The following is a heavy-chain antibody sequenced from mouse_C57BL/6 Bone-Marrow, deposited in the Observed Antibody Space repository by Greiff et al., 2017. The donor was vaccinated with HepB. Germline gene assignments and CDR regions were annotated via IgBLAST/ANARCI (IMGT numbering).Heavy chain of an antibody. CDR2: INPNNGGT. CDR3: ARRFITTVSYYFDY. Sequence: EVQLQQSGPELVKPGASVKIPCKASGYTFTDYNMDWVKQSHGKSLEWIGDINPNNGGTIYNQKFKGKATLTVDKSSSTAYMELRSLTSEDTAVYYCARRFITTVSYYFDYWGQGTTLTVSS. CDR1: GYTFTDYN. D-gene: IGHD1-1*01. V-gene: IGHV1-18*01. J-gene: IGHJ2*01.